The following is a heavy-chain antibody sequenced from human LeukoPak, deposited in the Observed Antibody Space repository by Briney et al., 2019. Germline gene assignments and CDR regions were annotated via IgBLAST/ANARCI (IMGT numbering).Heavy chain of an antibody. J-gene: IGHJ3*02. CDR2: IYYSGST. CDR1: GGSISSYN. D-gene: IGHD4-17*01. CDR3: ARLTYGDFTDAFDI. V-gene: IGHV4-59*08. Sequence: SETLSLTCTVSGGSISSYNWNWIRQPPGKGLEWIGYIYYSGSTNYNHSLKSRVTITVDTSNNQFSLKLNSMTAADTDVYDCARLTYGDFTDAFDIWGQGTMVTVSS.